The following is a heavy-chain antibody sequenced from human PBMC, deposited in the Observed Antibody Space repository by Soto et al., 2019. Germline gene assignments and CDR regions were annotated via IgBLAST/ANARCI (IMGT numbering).Heavy chain of an antibody. V-gene: IGHV1-18*01. Sequence: QVQLVQSGDEVKKPGASVKVSCKASGYIFVNYGIAWVRQAPGQGLEWMGWISPYTGNTHSATKTQGRLTMTTDTSRSTAYMDMGSLTSDDTAVYYCVMVDNYVPPTPQDVWGHGTTVTVSS. CDR2: ISPYTGNT. D-gene: IGHD3-16*01. CDR1: GYIFVNYG. CDR3: VMVDNYVPPTPQDV. J-gene: IGHJ6*02.